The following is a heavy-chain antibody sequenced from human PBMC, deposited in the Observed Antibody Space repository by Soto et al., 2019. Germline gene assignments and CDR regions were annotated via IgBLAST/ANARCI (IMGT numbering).Heavy chain of an antibody. Sequence: SVKVSCKASGGTFNTHTISWVRQAPGQGLEWMGGIIPIFGTTNYAQNFQGRVTITADESTSTAYMELSSLISEDTAVYYCARVSPRGHLLGNFDYWGQGTLVTVSS. CDR2: IIPIFGTT. V-gene: IGHV1-69*13. J-gene: IGHJ4*02. CDR1: GGTFNTHT. CDR3: ARVSPRGHLLGNFDY. D-gene: IGHD3-10*01.